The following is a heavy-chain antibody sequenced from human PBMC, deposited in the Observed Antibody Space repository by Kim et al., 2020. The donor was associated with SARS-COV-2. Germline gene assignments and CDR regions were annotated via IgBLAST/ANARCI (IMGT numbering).Heavy chain of an antibody. CDR3: ARHWATAHYYYYGMDV. J-gene: IGHJ6*02. Sequence: SETLSLTCTVSGGSISSSSYYWGWIRQPPGKGLEWIGSIYYSGSTYYNPSLKSRVTISVDTSKNQFSLKLSSVTAADTAVYYCARHWATAHYYYYGMDVWGQGTTVTVSS. D-gene: IGHD1-1*01. V-gene: IGHV4-39*01. CDR1: GGSISSSSYY. CDR2: IYYSGST.